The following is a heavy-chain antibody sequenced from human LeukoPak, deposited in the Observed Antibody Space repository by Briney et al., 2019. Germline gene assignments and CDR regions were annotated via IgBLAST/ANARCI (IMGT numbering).Heavy chain of an antibody. Sequence: GGSLRLSCAASGFPFSTYAMNWVRQAPGKGLEWVSSISESGDRTFYADSVKGRFTISRDNAKNSLYLQMNSLRAEDTAVYYCARNRKADYDFWSGYLNWFDPWGQGTLVTVSS. J-gene: IGHJ5*02. V-gene: IGHV3-21*01. D-gene: IGHD3-3*01. CDR2: ISESGDRT. CDR1: GFPFSTYA. CDR3: ARNRKADYDFWSGYLNWFDP.